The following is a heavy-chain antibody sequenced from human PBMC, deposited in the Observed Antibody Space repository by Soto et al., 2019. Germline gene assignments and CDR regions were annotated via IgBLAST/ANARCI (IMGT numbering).Heavy chain of an antibody. Sequence: RGSLRLPGAASGCTFSSYAISWVGQSPGKRLQWLSAISGSVGSTYYADSVKGRFTTCRDKSKHTLYLQMHRLRAQNTAVYYCAILMLGFGGVRLNAFDIWGKGTMVTV. CDR1: GCTFSSYA. CDR3: AILMLGFGGVRLNAFDI. J-gene: IGHJ3*02. V-gene: IGHV3-23*01. CDR2: ISGSVGST. D-gene: IGHD3-16*01.